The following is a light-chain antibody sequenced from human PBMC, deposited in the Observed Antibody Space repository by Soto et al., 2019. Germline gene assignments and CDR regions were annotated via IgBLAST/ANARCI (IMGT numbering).Light chain of an antibody. V-gene: IGKV3-20*01. Sequence: EIVLTQSPGTLSLSPGERATLSCRASQSVSSSYLAWYQQKPGQAPRLLIYGASSRATSIPDRFSGSGSGTDFTLTISRLEPEDFAVYYCQQYGSSLFFGQGTKLEIK. CDR2: GAS. CDR3: QQYGSSLF. J-gene: IGKJ2*01. CDR1: QSVSSSY.